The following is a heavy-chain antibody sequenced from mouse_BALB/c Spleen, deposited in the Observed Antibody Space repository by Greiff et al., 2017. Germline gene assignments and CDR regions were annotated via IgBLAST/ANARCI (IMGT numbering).Heavy chain of an antibody. CDR2: INPYNDGT. D-gene: IGHD1-1*01. CDR1: GYTFTSYV. V-gene: IGHV1-14*01. Sequence: VQLKESGPELVKPGASVKMSCKASGYTFTSYVMHWVKQKPGQGLEWIGYINPYNDGTKYNEKFKGKATLTSDKSSSTAYMELSSLTSEDSAVYYCGYDFDYWGQGTTLTVSS. CDR3: GYDFDY. J-gene: IGHJ2*01.